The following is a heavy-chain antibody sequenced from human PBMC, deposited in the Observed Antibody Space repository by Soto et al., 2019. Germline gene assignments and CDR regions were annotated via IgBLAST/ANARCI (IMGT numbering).Heavy chain of an antibody. CDR1: XGTFSKYA. D-gene: IGHD3-22*01. Sequence: QVQLVQSGAEMQQPGASVRVSXXXXXGTFSKYAFSWVRQAPGQGLEWLGGTIPMFGTPNYAQKFQGRVAISADESTATVYMELSSLRSEDTAVYFCARPLRDRNYYYGMAVWGQGTTVTVSS. CDR2: TIPMFGTP. V-gene: IGHV1-69*01. CDR3: ARPLRDRNYYYGMAV. J-gene: IGHJ6*02.